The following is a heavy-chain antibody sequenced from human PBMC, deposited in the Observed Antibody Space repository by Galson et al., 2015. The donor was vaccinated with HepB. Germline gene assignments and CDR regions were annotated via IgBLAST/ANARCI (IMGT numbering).Heavy chain of an antibody. D-gene: IGHD3-10*01. V-gene: IGHV5-51*03. J-gene: IGHJ3*02. CDR1: GYTFSSYW. CDR3: ARPIYYYGSGKYGFDI. CDR2: VYPGDSDT. Sequence: QSGAEVKKPGESLKISCKGSGYTFSSYWIGWVRQMPGEGLEWMGIVYPGDSDTRYSPSFQGQVTISADKSISTAYLQWSSLKASDTAIYYCARPIYYYGSGKYGFDIWGQGTMVTVSS.